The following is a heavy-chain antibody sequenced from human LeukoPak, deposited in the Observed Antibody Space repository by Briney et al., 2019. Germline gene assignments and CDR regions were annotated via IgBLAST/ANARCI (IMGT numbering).Heavy chain of an antibody. CDR1: GGSISSSSYY. Sequence: SETLSLTCTVSGGSISSSSYYWGWIRQPPGKGLEWIGSIYYSGSTYYNPSLKSRVTISVDTSKNQFSLKLSSVTAADTAVYYCARDYFDGSDYYSGFDYWGQGTPVTVSS. CDR2: IYYSGST. D-gene: IGHD3-22*01. V-gene: IGHV4-39*07. J-gene: IGHJ4*02. CDR3: ARDYFDGSDYYSGFDY.